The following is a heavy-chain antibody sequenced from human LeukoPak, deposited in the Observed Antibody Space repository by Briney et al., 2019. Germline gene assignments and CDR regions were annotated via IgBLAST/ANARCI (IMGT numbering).Heavy chain of an antibody. CDR2: TYTGGST. CDR3: ARVDVVTVGKNAFDI. Sequence: GGSLCLSCAASGFTVSSNYMSWVRQAPGKGLEWVSVTYTGGSTNYADSVKGRFSISRDNSKNTLYLQMNSLRAEDTAVYYCARVDVVTVGKNAFDIWGQGTMVTVSS. D-gene: IGHD4-23*01. J-gene: IGHJ3*02. CDR1: GFTVSSNY. V-gene: IGHV3-53*01.